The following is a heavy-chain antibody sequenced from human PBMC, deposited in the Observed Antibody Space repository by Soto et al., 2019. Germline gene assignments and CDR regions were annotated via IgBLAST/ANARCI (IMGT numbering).Heavy chain of an antibody. CDR1: NYNFDSDG. V-gene: IGHV1-18*01. CDR3: AREDRDRETGLVPAAIDGMDV. Sequence: ASVKVSCKTSNYNFDSDGVTWVRQAPGQGLERMGWIYVSNGIPTYAQKFQGRVTFTADESTSTAYMELSSLRSDDTAVYYCAREDRDRETGLVPAAIDGMDVWGQGTTVTVSS. J-gene: IGHJ6*02. D-gene: IGHD2-2*01. CDR2: IYVSNGIP.